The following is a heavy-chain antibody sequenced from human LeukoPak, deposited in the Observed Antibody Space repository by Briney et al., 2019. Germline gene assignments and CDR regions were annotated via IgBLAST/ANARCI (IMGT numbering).Heavy chain of an antibody. Sequence: PSQTLSLTCTVSGDSISSGSYYWSWIRQPAGKGLEWIGRISSSGSTNYNPSLKSRVTISVDTSKNQFSLKLSSVTAADTAVYYCARDDYDSSGPMREYFQHWGQGTLVTVSS. CDR1: GDSISSGSYY. V-gene: IGHV4-61*02. D-gene: IGHD3-22*01. J-gene: IGHJ1*01. CDR2: ISSSGST. CDR3: ARDDYDSSGPMREYFQH.